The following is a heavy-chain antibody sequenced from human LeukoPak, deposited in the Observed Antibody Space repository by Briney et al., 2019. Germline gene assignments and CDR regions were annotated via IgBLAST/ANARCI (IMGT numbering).Heavy chain of an antibody. Sequence: EASVKVSCKASGYTFTSYGISWVRQAPGQGLEWMGWISAYSGNTNYAQKLQGRVTMTTDTSTSTAYMELRSLRSDDTAVYYCARDLYDSSGYSRPRDYWGQGTLVTVSS. V-gene: IGHV1-18*01. CDR1: GYTFTSYG. D-gene: IGHD3-22*01. J-gene: IGHJ4*02. CDR3: ARDLYDSSGYSRPRDY. CDR2: ISAYSGNT.